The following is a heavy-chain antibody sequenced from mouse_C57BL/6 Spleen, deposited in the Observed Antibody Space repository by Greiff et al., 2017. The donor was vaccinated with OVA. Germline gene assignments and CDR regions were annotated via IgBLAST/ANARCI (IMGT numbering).Heavy chain of an antibody. V-gene: IGHV1-18*01. D-gene: IGHD1-1*01. CDR3: ARRGVTTVVATRWYFDV. Sequence: EVQLQQSGPELVKPGASVKIPCKASGYTFTDYNMDWVKQSHGKSLEWIGDINPNNGGTIYNQKFKGKATLTVDKSSSTAYMELRSLTSEDTAVYYCARRGVTTVVATRWYFDVWGTGTTVTVSS. J-gene: IGHJ1*03. CDR1: GYTFTDYN. CDR2: INPNNGGT.